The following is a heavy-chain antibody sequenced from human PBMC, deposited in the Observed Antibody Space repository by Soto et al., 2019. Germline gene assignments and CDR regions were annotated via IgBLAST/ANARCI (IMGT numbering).Heavy chain of an antibody. CDR1: DGSINSGGYC. CDR2: ISYGGST. D-gene: IGHD5-18*01. V-gene: IGHV4-31*03. Sequence: PSETLSLTCTVSDGSINSGGYCWSWIRQHPGKGLDWIGCISYGGSTSYNPSLKSRVTISVDTSKNQLSLKLTSVTAADTAVYYCSRGILVWGQGALVTVSS. CDR3: SRGILV. J-gene: IGHJ4*02.